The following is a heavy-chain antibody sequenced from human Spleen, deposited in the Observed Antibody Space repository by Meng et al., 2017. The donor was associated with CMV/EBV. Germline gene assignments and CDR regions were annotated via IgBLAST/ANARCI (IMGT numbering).Heavy chain of an antibody. V-gene: IGHV3-30*09. CDR1: GFTFSSYA. D-gene: IGHD3-3*01. CDR2: LSYDGSKT. Sequence: GESLKISCVASGFTFSSYAMHWVRQAPGGGLEWVALLSYDGSKTYFADSVRGRFAISRDNSKNTVYLQMNGLRTEDTAVYYCARDLTLRFLDSYFSYYGMDVWGQGTTVTVSS. CDR3: ARDLTLRFLDSYFSYYGMDV. J-gene: IGHJ6*02.